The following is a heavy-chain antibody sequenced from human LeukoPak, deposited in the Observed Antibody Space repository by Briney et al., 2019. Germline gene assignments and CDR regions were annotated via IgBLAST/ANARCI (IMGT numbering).Heavy chain of an antibody. V-gene: IGHV3-48*03. J-gene: IGHJ6*02. CDR2: ISSSGSTI. CDR1: GFTFSSYE. Sequence: GGSLRLSCAASGFTFSSYEMNWVRQAPGKGLEWVSYISSSGSTIYYADSVKGRFTISRDNAKNSLYLQMNSLRAEDTAVYYCASWSAPTGGDYYYYGMDVWGQGTTVTVSS. CDR3: ASWSAPTGGDYYYYGMDV. D-gene: IGHD3-3*01.